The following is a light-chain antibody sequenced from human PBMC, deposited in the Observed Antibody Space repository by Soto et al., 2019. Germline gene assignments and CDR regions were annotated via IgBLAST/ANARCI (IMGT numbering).Light chain of an antibody. CDR1: SSDVGAYNY. J-gene: IGLJ2*01. CDR3: SSYTSSSTLV. V-gene: IGLV2-14*03. CDR2: DVS. Sequence: QSALTQPASVSGSPGQSITISCTGTSSDVGAYNYVSWYQHLPGKAPKLMIYDVSNRPSGVSDRFSGSKSGNTASLTISGLQAEDEADYYCSSYTSSSTLVFGGGTKLTVL.